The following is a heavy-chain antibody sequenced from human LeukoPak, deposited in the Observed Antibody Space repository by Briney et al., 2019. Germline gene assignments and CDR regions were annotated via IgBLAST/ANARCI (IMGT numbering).Heavy chain of an antibody. CDR3: ARYDFILISYFDL. V-gene: IGHV3-53*01. CDR2: IYSDGTT. J-gene: IGHJ2*01. CDR1: GFTVSNNY. D-gene: IGHD3-3*01. Sequence: GGSLRLSCAASGFTVSNNYMSWVRQAPGKKLEWVSDIYSDGTTFYANSVKGRFTISRDNSKNTLYLQMNSLRAEDTAVYHCARYDFILISYFDLWGRGALVTVSS.